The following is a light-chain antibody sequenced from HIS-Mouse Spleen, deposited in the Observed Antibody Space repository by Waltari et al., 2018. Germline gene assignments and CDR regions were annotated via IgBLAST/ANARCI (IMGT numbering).Light chain of an antibody. CDR2: GKN. CDR3: NSRDSSGNHLV. CDR1: SPRSYY. J-gene: IGLJ3*02. V-gene: IGLV3-19*01. Sequence: SSELTQDPAVSVAFGQTVRNTSQGASPRSYYARSYQQKQGQAPVLVIYGKNNRPSGIPDRFSGSSSGNTASLTITGVQAEDEADYYCNSRDSSGNHLVFGGGTKLTVL.